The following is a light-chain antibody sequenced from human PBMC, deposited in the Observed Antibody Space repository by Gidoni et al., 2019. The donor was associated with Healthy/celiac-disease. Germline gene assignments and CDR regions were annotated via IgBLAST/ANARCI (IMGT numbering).Light chain of an antibody. V-gene: IGLV3-19*01. Sequence: SSELTPDPAVSVALGQTVRITCQGDSLRTYYASWYQQKPGQAPVLVIYGKNNRPSGIPDRFSGSSSGNTASLTITGAQAENEADYYCNSRDSSTNHVVFGGGTKLTVL. CDR3: NSRDSSTNHVV. CDR1: SLRTYY. CDR2: GKN. J-gene: IGLJ2*01.